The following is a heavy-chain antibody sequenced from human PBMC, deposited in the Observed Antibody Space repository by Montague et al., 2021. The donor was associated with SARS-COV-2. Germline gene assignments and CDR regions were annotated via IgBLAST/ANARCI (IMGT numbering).Heavy chain of an antibody. J-gene: IGHJ4*02. CDR1: GFSLSTSGMC. D-gene: IGHD3-9*01. V-gene: IGHV2-70*01. CDR3: ARIRDYDILTGSYSGFDY. Sequence: PALVKSTQTLTLTCTFSGFSLSTSGMCVSWIRQPPGKALEWLALIDWXDDKYHSTSLKTRLTISKDTSKNQVVLTMTNMDPVDTATYYCARIRDYDILTGSYSGFDYWGQGTLVTVSS. CDR2: IDWXDDK.